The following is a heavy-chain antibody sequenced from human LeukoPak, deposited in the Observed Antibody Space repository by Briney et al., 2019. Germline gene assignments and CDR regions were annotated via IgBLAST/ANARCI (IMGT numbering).Heavy chain of an antibody. CDR3: AKDLGSGSYPDYFYYGMDV. D-gene: IGHD3-10*01. V-gene: IGHV3-30*02. CDR1: GFTFSSYG. CDR2: IWSDGSSK. J-gene: IGHJ6*02. Sequence: HPGGSLRLSCAASGFTFSSYGMHWVRQAPGKGLEWVAVIWSDGSSKHYADSVKGRFTISRDNSKNTLYLQMNSLRAEDTAVYYCAKDLGSGSYPDYFYYGMDVWGQGTTVTVSS.